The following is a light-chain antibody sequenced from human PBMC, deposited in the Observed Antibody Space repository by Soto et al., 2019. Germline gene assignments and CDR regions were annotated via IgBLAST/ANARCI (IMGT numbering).Light chain of an antibody. CDR2: HAS. Sequence: DIPFTQSPSFLSASVGDRVPVTCRASQGISFYLAWYQQKPGKAPQLLIYHASTLQSGVPSRFSGSGSGTEFTLTIGSLQPEDFATYYCQKYNSALITFGQGTRLEI. J-gene: IGKJ5*01. CDR3: QKYNSALIT. V-gene: IGKV1-9*01. CDR1: QGISFY.